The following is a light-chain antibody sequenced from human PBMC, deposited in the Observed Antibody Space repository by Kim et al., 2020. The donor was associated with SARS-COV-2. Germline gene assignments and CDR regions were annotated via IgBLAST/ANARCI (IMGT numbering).Light chain of an antibody. CDR2: STD. V-gene: IGLV8-61*01. CDR1: SASVSTSHF. CDR3: VLYMRSGIWV. J-gene: IGLJ3*02. Sequence: GGAVTLPGGLSSASVSTSHFPSWYRQTPGQTPRTVMYSTDTRSSGVPDRFSGSILGDKAALTITGAQADDESDYYCVLYMRSGIWVFGGGTQLTVL.